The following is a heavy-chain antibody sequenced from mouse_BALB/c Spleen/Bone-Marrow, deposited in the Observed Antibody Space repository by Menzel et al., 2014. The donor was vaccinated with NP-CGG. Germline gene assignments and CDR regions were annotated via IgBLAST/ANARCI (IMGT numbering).Heavy chain of an antibody. Sequence: EVMLVESGGGLVQPGGSLKLSCAASGFDFGRYWMSWVRQAPGKGLEWIGEINPDSNTINYTPSLKDKFIISRDNAKNTLYLQMSKVRSEDTALYYCSRLGYYGGFAYWGQGTLVTVSA. J-gene: IGHJ3*01. D-gene: IGHD2-3*01. CDR1: GFDFGRYW. CDR3: SRLGYYGGFAY. V-gene: IGHV4-1*02. CDR2: INPDSNTI.